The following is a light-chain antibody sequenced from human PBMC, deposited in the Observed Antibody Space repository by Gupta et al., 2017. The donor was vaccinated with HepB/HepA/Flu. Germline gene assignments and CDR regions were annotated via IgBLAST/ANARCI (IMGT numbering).Light chain of an antibody. Sequence: DIVMTQSPHSLAVSLGERATINCKSSQSVLYSSNNKNYLAWYQQKPGQPPKLLIYWASTRESGVPDRFSGSGSGTDFTLTISSLQAEDVAVYYCQQDYSTPHTFGQGTKLEIK. V-gene: IGKV4-1*01. CDR1: QSVLYSSNNKNY. CDR3: QQDYSTPHT. CDR2: WAS. J-gene: IGKJ2*01.